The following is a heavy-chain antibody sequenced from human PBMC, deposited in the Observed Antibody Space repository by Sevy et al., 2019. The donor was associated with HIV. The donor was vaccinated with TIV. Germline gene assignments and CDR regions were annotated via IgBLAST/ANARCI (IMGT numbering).Heavy chain of an antibody. D-gene: IGHD1-1*01. Sequence: GGSLRLSCVASGFTFRSFSMHWVRQAPGKGLEWVAAIWYDGRTERYADSVQGRFTIARDNSKKILYLQMNSLRDEDTAIYYCARDAARVIVPTAGFDSWGQGTLVTVSS. V-gene: IGHV3-33*01. CDR3: ARDAARVIVPTAGFDS. CDR2: IWYDGRTE. CDR1: GFTFRSFS. J-gene: IGHJ5*01.